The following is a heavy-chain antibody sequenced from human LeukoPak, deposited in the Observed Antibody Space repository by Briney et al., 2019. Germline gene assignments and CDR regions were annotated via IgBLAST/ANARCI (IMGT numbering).Heavy chain of an antibody. CDR3: TRDPRHFNS. V-gene: IGHV3-11*04. CDR1: GFTFSDSY. J-gene: IGHJ5*01. Sequence: GGSLRLSCAASGFTFSDSYMTWVRQAPGKGVEWVAYISGSGHDINYSDSVKGRYTISRDNAKNSLYLQMSSLRVEDTAVYYCTRDPRHFNSCGQGTLVTVSS. CDR2: ISGSGHDI. D-gene: IGHD6-6*01.